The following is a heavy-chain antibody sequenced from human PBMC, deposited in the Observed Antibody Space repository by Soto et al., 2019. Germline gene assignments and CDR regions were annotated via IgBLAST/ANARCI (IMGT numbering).Heavy chain of an antibody. CDR2: ISWNGGTI. CDR1: GFIFGDYA. V-gene: IGHV3-9*01. Sequence: GGSLRLSCAGTGFIFGDYAMHWVRQAPGKGLEWVSGISWNGGTIGYADSVKGRFTISRDNAKNSLYLQMNSLRVEDTALYYCAKDSHSSSWYRINWFDPWGQGTLVTVSS. J-gene: IGHJ5*02. CDR3: AKDSHSSSWYRINWFDP. D-gene: IGHD6-13*01.